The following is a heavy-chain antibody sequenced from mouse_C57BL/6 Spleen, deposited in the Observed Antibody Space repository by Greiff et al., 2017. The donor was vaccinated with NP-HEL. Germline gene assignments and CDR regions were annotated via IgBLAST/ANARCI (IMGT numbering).Heavy chain of an antibody. CDR1: GYTFTDYY. V-gene: IGHV1-26*01. CDR3: ARSLDYYGSSRRGPFAY. Sequence: EVQLQQSGPELVKPGASVKISCKASGYTFTDYYMNWVKQSHGKSLEWIGDINPNNGGTSYNQKFKGKATLTVDKSSSTAYMELRSLTSEDSAVYYCARSLDYYGSSRRGPFAYWGQGTLVTVSA. D-gene: IGHD1-1*01. J-gene: IGHJ3*01. CDR2: INPNNGGT.